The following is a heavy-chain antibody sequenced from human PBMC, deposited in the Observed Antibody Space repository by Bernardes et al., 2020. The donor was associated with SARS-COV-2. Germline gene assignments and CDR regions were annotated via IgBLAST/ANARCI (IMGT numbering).Heavy chain of an antibody. D-gene: IGHD4-17*01. CDR1: GGSISSYY. Sequence: ETLSLTCTVSGGSISSYYWSWIRQPPGKGLEWIGYIYYSGSTNYNPSLKSRVTISVDTSKNQFSLKLSSVTAADTAVYYCARVFYWDYGDYAAWFDPWGQGTLVTVSS. J-gene: IGHJ5*02. CDR2: IYYSGST. CDR3: ARVFYWDYGDYAAWFDP. V-gene: IGHV4-59*01.